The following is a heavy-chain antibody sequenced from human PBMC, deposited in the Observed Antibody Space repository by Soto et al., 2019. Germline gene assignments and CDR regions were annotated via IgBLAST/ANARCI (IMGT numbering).Heavy chain of an antibody. CDR3: VRRSTNSDYCLDY. V-gene: IGHV1-2*02. Sequence: ASVKVSCKASGYTFTGYYMHWLRQAPGQGLEWMGWIYPKSGGTKYAQKFQSRVTMTRDTSISTAYMELSRLRSDDTAVYYCVRRSTNSDYCLDYWGQGTLVTVSS. D-gene: IGHD4-4*01. CDR2: IYPKSGGT. J-gene: IGHJ4*02. CDR1: GYTFTGYY.